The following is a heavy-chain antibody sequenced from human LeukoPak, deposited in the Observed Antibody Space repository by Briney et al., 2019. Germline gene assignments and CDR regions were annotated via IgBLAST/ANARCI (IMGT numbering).Heavy chain of an antibody. CDR2: INPNSGGT. V-gene: IGHV1-2*02. CDR1: GYTFTGYY. CDR3: ARVEYSYGCVDY. D-gene: IGHD5-18*01. J-gene: IGHJ4*02. Sequence: ASVKVSCKASGYTFTGYYKHWVRQAPGQGLEGMGWINPNSGGTNYAQKFQGRVTMTRDTSISTAYMELSRLRSDDTAVYYCARVEYSYGCVDYWGQGTLVTVSS.